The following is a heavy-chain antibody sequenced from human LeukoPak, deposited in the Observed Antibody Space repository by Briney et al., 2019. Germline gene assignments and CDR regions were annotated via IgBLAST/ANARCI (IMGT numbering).Heavy chain of an antibody. CDR2: IYYSGST. Sequence: SETLSLTCTVSGGSISSYYWSWIRQPPGKGLEWSGYIYYSGSTNYNPSLKSRVTISVDTSKNQFSLKLSSVTAADTAVYYCARQELLWFGEYNWFDPWGQGTLVTVSS. J-gene: IGHJ5*02. CDR3: ARQELLWFGEYNWFDP. D-gene: IGHD3-10*01. CDR1: GGSISSYY. V-gene: IGHV4-59*08.